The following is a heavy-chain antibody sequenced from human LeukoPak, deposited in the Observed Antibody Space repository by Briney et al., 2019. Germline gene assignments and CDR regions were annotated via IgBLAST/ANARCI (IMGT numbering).Heavy chain of an antibody. CDR3: ARRAGAYSHPYDY. V-gene: IGHV3-53*01. Sequence: GGSLRLSCTVSGFTLSSNSMSWVRQAPGKGLEWVSFIYSSVTHYSDSVKGRFTISRDNSKNTLYLQMNSLRADDTAVYYCARRAGAYSHPYDYWGQGTLVTVSS. CDR2: IYSSVT. D-gene: IGHD4/OR15-4a*01. J-gene: IGHJ4*02. CDR1: GFTLSSNS.